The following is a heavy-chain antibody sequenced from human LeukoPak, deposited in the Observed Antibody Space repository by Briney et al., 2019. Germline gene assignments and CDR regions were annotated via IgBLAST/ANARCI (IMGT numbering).Heavy chain of an antibody. Sequence: ASETLSLTCTVSGGSISSYYWSWIRQPPGKGLEWIGYIYYSGSTNYNPFLKSRVTISVDTSKNQFSLKLSSVTAADTAVYYCARGSRYSSSWYVSAFDCWGQGTLVTVSS. CDR1: GGSISSYY. CDR3: ARGSRYSSSWYVSAFDC. CDR2: IYYSGST. D-gene: IGHD6-13*01. V-gene: IGHV4-59*01. J-gene: IGHJ4*02.